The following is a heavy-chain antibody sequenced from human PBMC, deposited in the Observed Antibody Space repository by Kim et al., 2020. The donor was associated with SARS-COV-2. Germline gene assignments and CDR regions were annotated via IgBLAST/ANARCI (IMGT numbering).Heavy chain of an antibody. CDR2: ISPYNGNT. CDR1: GYNYINYG. CDR3: GREGSGYYGPHTDY. V-gene: IGHV1-18*01. J-gene: IGHJ4*02. D-gene: IGHD3-3*01. Sequence: ASVKVSCKASGYNYINYGITWVRQAPGQGLEWMGGISPYNGNTNYGQKFKGRVTMTTDTTTSTAYMELRSLRSDDTALYYCGREGSGYYGPHTDYWGQGTLVTVSS.